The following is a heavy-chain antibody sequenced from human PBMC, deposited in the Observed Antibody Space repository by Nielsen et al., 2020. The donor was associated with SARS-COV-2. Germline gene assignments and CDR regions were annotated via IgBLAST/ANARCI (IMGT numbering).Heavy chain of an antibody. J-gene: IGHJ5*02. CDR2: FDPEDGET. V-gene: IGHV1-24*01. CDR1: GYTLTELS. D-gene: IGHD4-17*01. Sequence: ASVKVSCKVSGYTLTELSMHRVRQAPGKGLEWMGGFDPEDGETIYAQKFQGRVTMTEDTSTDTAYMELSSLRSEDTAVYYCATGPVVMGLRTSNWFDPWGQGTLVTVSS. CDR3: ATGPVVMGLRTSNWFDP.